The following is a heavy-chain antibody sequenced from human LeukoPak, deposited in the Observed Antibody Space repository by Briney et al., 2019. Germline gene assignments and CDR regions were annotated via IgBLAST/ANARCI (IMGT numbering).Heavy chain of an antibody. J-gene: IGHJ4*02. V-gene: IGHV1-2*02. Sequence: GASVKVSCKASGYTFTSCYMHWVRQAPGQGLEWMGWINPNSGGTNYAQKFQGRVTMTRDTSITTAYMELTSLRSDDTAVYYCARDLFYSVSGTYYNVGRVFNYWGQGTLVTVSS. D-gene: IGHD3-10*01. CDR1: GYTFTSCY. CDR3: ARDLFYSVSGTYYNVGRVFNY. CDR2: INPNSGGT.